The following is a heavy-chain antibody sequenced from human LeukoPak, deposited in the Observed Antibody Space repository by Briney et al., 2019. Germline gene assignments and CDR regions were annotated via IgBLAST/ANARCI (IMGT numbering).Heavy chain of an antibody. CDR2: IYTSGST. CDR1: GGSISVYY. Sequence: SETLSLTCTVSGGSISVYYWSLIRQPAGKGLEWIGRIYTSGSTNYNPSLKSRVTMSVDTSKNQFSLKLSSVTAADTAVYYCARDRGLRGDPSNFDYWGQGTLVTVSS. V-gene: IGHV4-4*07. J-gene: IGHJ4*02. D-gene: IGHD2-21*02. CDR3: ARDRGLRGDPSNFDY.